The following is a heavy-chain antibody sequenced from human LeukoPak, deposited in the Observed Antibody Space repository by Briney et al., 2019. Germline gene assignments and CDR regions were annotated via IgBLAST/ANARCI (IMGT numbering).Heavy chain of an antibody. D-gene: IGHD6-13*01. Sequence: GGSLRLSCAASGFTVSSNYMSWVRQAPGKGLEWVSVIYSGGSTYYADSVKGRFTISRDNSKNTLYLQMNSLRAEDTAVYYCARAGGIAAAGLYNWFDPWGQGTLVTVSS. CDR2: IYSGGST. CDR1: GFTVSSNY. J-gene: IGHJ5*02. CDR3: ARAGGIAAAGLYNWFDP. V-gene: IGHV3-66*01.